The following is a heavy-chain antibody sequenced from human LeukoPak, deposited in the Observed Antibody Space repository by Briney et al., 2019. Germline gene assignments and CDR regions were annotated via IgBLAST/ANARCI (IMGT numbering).Heavy chain of an antibody. D-gene: IGHD6-19*01. V-gene: IGHV3-48*04. Sequence: PGGSLRLSCAASGFTFSSYGMTWVRQAPGMGREWVSYISSSSSTIYYADSVKGRFTISRDNAKNSLYLQMNSLRAEDTAVYYCARGIRAGIYYFDYWGQGTLVTVSS. CDR2: ISSSSSTI. CDR1: GFTFSSYG. J-gene: IGHJ4*02. CDR3: ARGIRAGIYYFDY.